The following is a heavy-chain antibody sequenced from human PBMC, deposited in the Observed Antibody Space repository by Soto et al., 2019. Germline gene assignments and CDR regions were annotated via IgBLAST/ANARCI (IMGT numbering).Heavy chain of an antibody. CDR2: FDPEDGET. CDR3: ATDRNPRFHGSGSYKDLNY. Sequence: ASVKVSCKVSGYTLTELSMHWVRQAPGKGLEWMGGFDPEDGETIYAQKFQGRVTMTEDTSTDTAYMELSSLRSEDTAVYYCATDRNPRFHGSGSYKDLNYWGQGTLVTVSS. J-gene: IGHJ4*02. D-gene: IGHD3-10*01. V-gene: IGHV1-24*01. CDR1: GYTLTELS.